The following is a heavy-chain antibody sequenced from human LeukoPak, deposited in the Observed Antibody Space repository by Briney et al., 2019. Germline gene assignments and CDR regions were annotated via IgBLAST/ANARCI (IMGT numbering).Heavy chain of an antibody. Sequence: PGGSLRLSCAASGFTFSSYEMNWVRQAPGKGLEWVAFISSSSSYIFYADSLKGRFTISRDNAKNSLYLQMNSLRADDTAVYYCARDLAYGDDGLWGQGTLVTVSS. V-gene: IGHV3-21*01. CDR1: GFTFSSYE. J-gene: IGHJ4*02. D-gene: IGHD4-17*01. CDR3: ARDLAYGDDGL. CDR2: ISSSSSYI.